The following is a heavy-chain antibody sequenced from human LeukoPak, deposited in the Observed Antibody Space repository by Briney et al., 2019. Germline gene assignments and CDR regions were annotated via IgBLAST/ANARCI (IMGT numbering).Heavy chain of an antibody. J-gene: IGHJ6*03. V-gene: IGHV4-30-2*01. CDR2: IYHSGST. CDR3: ARVRAGYMDV. D-gene: IGHD3-16*01. CDR1: GGSISSGGYS. Sequence: SETLSLTCAVSGGSISSGGYSWSWIRQPPGKGLEWIGYIYHSGSTYYNPSLKSRVTISVDRSKNQFSLKLSSVTAADTAVYYCARVRAGYMDVWGKGTTVTVSS.